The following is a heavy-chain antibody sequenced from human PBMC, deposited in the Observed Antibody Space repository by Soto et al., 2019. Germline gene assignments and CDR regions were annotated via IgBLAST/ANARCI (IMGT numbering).Heavy chain of an antibody. V-gene: IGHV1-69*02. J-gene: IGHJ4*02. CDR1: GDTFNIYS. CDR3: ASSDGTVYRTVDY. D-gene: IGHD2-15*01. Sequence: QVQLVQSGAEVKRPGSSVKVSCKASGDTFNIYSINWVRQAPGLGLEWMGMVNPIVSMSHYTQKFQGRVRMPAGTSAFPAYMELSSLRSEDTALYFCASSDGTVYRTVDYWGEGALMTVS. CDR2: VNPIVSMS.